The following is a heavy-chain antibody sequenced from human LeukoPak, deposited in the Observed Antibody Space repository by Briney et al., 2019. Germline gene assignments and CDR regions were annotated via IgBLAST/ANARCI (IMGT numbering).Heavy chain of an antibody. J-gene: IGHJ4*02. D-gene: IGHD1-1*01. CDR3: ARVGSSGSVDY. CDR2: ISSRTSDT. V-gene: IGHV3-11*06. Sequence: GGSLRLSCEASGFTFSDYYMSWIRQAPGKGLEWVSYISSRTSDTNYVDSVKGRFTISRDNAKNSLYLQMNSLRAEDTAVYYCARVGSSGSVDYWGQGTLVTVSS. CDR1: GFTFSDYY.